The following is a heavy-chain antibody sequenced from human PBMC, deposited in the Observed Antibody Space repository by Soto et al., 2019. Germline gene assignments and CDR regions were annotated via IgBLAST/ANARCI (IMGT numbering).Heavy chain of an antibody. CDR1: GFTFSRFG. D-gene: IGHD4-17*01. Sequence: QVQMVESGGGVVQPGTSLRLSCAASGFTFSRFGMHWVRQAPGKGLEWVGVILNDGSNEKYADSVKGRFTISRDNSKNTLYLQMNSLRAEDTAVYYCARDDDFDDNGLDYRGQGTLVTVSS. CDR2: ILNDGSNE. J-gene: IGHJ4*02. CDR3: ARDDDFDDNGLDY. V-gene: IGHV3-33*01.